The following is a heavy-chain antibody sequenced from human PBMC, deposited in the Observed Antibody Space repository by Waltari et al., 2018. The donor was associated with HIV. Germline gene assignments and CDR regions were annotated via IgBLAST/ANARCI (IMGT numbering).Heavy chain of an antibody. D-gene: IGHD4-17*01. CDR3: ARERDYSDTRALDY. V-gene: IGHV4-4*07. CDR2: IYTSDNT. J-gene: IGHJ4*02. Sequence: QVHLQKSGPGLVKPSGTLSPTCPVPGASISSYYLSWIRQPAGKGLEWVGRIYTSDNTHYNPSLKSRVTMSVDTSKNQFSLKLSSVTAADTAVYYCARERDYSDTRALDYWGQGTLVTVSS. CDR1: GASISSYY.